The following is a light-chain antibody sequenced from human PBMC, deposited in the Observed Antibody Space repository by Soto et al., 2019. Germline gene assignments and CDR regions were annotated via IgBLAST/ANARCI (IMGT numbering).Light chain of an antibody. V-gene: IGLV2-14*01. CDR2: DVS. CDR1: SSDVGGYNY. Sequence: QSALTQPASVSGSPGQSITISCTGTSSDVGGYNYVSWYQQQPGKAPKLMIYDVSNGPSGVSNRFSGSKSGNTASLTISGRQAEDEADYYCSSYTSSSVVFGGGTKLTVL. CDR3: SSYTSSSVV. J-gene: IGLJ2*01.